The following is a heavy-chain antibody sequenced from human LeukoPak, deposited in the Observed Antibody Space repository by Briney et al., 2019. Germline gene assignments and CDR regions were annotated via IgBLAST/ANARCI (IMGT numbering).Heavy chain of an antibody. CDR2: INPNSGGT. Sequence: ASVKVSCKASGYTFTGYYMHWVRQAPGQGLEWMGRINPNSGGTNYAQKFQGRVTMTRDTSISTAYMELSRLRSDDTAVYYCAREQGSRITGTTGSDMDVWGQGTTVTVSS. J-gene: IGHJ6*02. CDR3: AREQGSRITGTTGSDMDV. V-gene: IGHV1-2*06. CDR1: GYTFTGYY. D-gene: IGHD1-7*01.